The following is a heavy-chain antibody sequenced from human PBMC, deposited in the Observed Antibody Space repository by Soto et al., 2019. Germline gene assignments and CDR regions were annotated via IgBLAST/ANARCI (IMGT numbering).Heavy chain of an antibody. Sequence: SETLSLTCTVSGGSISSSSYYWGWIRQPPGKGLEWIGYIYYSETTDYNPSLKSRVTMSLDTSKSQFSLRLSSVTAADTAVYYCARHTVTTFFFDYWGQGALVTVSS. CDR3: ARHTVTTFFFDY. V-gene: IGHV4-61*05. J-gene: IGHJ4*02. CDR1: GGSISSSSYY. D-gene: IGHD4-17*01. CDR2: IYYSETT.